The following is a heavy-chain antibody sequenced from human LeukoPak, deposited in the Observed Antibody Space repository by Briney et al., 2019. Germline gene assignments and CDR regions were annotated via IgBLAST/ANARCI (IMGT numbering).Heavy chain of an antibody. D-gene: IGHD3-3*01. V-gene: IGHV3-21*01. CDR1: GFTFSGYS. CDR3: AKDNGGYYDSWTSLVF. Sequence: GVSLRLSGAASGFTFSGYSMNWVRQAPGKGLKWVSSISSSSSYIYYADSVKGRFTISRDNAKNSLFLQMNSLRAKDTAVYYCAKDNGGYYDSWTSLVFWGQGTLVTVSS. CDR2: ISSSSSYI. J-gene: IGHJ4*02.